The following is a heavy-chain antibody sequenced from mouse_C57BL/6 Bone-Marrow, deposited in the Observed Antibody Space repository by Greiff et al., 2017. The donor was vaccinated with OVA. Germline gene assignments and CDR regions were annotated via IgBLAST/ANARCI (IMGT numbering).Heavy chain of an antibody. V-gene: IGHV1-69*01. CDR3: ARGEIYDGYYFDY. CDR2: IDPSDSYT. CDR1: GYTFPSYW. Sequence: QVQLQQSGAELVMPGASVKLSCKASGYTFPSYWMHWVKQRPGQGLEWIGEIDPSDSYTNYNQQFKGKSTLTVDKSSSTAYMQLSSLTSEDSAVYYCARGEIYDGYYFDYWGQGTTLTVSS. D-gene: IGHD2-3*01. J-gene: IGHJ2*01.